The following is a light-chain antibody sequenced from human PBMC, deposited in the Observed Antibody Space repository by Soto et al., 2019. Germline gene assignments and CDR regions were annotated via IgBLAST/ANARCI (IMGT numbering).Light chain of an antibody. J-gene: IGKJ1*01. Sequence: EIVVTQSPGTLSLSPGERATLSCRASQSVNFYLAWYQQKPGQAPRLLIYGASNRATGIPDRFSGSGSGTDFTLTISRLEPEDFAVYDCQQYGSSGTFGQGTKVEIK. CDR2: GAS. CDR3: QQYGSSGT. CDR1: QSVNFY. V-gene: IGKV3-20*01.